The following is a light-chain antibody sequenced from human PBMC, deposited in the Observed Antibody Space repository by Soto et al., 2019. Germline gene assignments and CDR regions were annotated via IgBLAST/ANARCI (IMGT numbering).Light chain of an antibody. V-gene: IGKV1-39*01. Sequence: DIQMTQSPSSLSAAFGDRVTLNCRASQNIDTYLKWYQQKPGTAPKLLMYAASSWHSGVPSRFSGSGSGTDFTLTISSLQPEDFATYYCQQSHTTPYTFGQGTKLEIK. J-gene: IGKJ2*01. CDR3: QQSHTTPYT. CDR1: QNIDTY. CDR2: AAS.